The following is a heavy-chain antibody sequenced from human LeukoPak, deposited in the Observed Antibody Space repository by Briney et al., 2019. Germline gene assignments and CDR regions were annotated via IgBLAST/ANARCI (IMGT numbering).Heavy chain of an antibody. Sequence: SVKVSCKASGGTFTSFALSWVRQAPGQGLEWMGRIIPILGIANYAQKFQGRVTITADKSTSTAYMELSSLRSEDTAVYYCARVSGDSINYWGQGTLVTVSS. CDR3: ARVSGDSINY. CDR1: GGTFTSFA. V-gene: IGHV1-69*04. D-gene: IGHD4-17*01. CDR2: IIPILGIA. J-gene: IGHJ4*02.